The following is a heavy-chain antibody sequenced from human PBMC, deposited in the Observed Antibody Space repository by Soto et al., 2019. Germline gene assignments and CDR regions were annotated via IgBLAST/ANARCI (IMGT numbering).Heavy chain of an antibody. CDR2: IIPIFGTA. CDR1: GGTFSSYA. CDR3: ARVKVAAALLNAFDI. Sequence: ASVKVSCKASGGTFSSYAISWVRQAPGQGLEWMGGIIPIFGTANYAQKFQGRVTITADESTSTAYMELSSLRSEDTAVYYCARVKVAAALLNAFDIWGQGTMVTVSS. V-gene: IGHV1-69*13. D-gene: IGHD6-13*01. J-gene: IGHJ3*02.